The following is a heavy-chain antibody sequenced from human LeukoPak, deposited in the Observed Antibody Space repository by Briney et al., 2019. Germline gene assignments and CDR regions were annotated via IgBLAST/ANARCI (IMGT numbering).Heavy chain of an antibody. V-gene: IGHV3-7*01. CDR1: GFTFSGYW. D-gene: IGHD3-3*01. J-gene: IGHJ6*02. CDR2: IKQDGSEK. CDR3: ARDRTIFGVADYYYYGMDV. Sequence: HPGGSLRLSCAASGFTFSGYWISWVRQAPGKGLEWVANIKQDGSEKYYVDSVKGRFTISRDNAKNSLYLQMNSLRAEDTAVYYCARDRTIFGVADYYYYGMDVWGQGTTVTVSS.